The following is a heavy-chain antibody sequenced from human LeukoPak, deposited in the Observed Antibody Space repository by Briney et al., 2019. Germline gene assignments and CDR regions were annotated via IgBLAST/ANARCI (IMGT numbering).Heavy chain of an antibody. V-gene: IGHV4-59*01. Sequence: PSEALSLTCTVSGGSISSYYWSWLRQPPGKGLEWIGYIYYSGSTNYNPSLKSRVTISVDTSKNQFSLKLSSVTAADTAVYYCARAGRDGYNYHYWGQGTLVTVSS. CDR3: ARAGRDGYNYHY. D-gene: IGHD5-24*01. CDR2: IYYSGST. J-gene: IGHJ4*02. CDR1: GGSISSYY.